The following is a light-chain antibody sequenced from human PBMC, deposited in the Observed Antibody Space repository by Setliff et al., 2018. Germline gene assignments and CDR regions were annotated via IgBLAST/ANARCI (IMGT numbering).Light chain of an antibody. CDR1: SSDVGYYNY. CDR3: SSHSSTGTYV. CDR2: EVS. V-gene: IGLV2-14*01. Sequence: QSALAQPASVSGSPGQSITISCTGTSSDVGYYNYVTWYQQHPGEAPQLQIYEVSNRPSGVSDRFTGSKSGNTASLTISGLQAGDEADYYCSSHSSTGTYVFGTGTKVTV. J-gene: IGLJ1*01.